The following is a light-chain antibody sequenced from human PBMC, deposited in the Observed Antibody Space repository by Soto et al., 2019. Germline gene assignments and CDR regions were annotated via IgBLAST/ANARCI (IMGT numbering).Light chain of an antibody. V-gene: IGKV2-28*01. CDR1: QSLLHSNGYNY. J-gene: IGKJ5*01. CDR2: LGS. CDR3: MQALQNPL. Sequence: DIVMTQSPLSLPVTPGEPASISCRSSQSLLHSNGYNYLDWYLQKPGQSPQLLIYLGSNRASGVPDRFIGSGAGTDFTLKISRVEDEDVGVYYCMQALQNPLFGQGTRLEIK.